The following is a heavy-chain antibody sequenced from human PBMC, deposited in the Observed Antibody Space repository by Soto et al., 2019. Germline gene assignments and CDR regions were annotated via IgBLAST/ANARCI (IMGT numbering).Heavy chain of an antibody. CDR3: ARNGTQTGYSYGMDV. Sequence: VKVACKAAGGAFSVFTSSWVRQAPGQRLEWMGGIIPIFDTANYAEKFQGRVTITADESTSTSFMEVSSLRSEDTAVYYCARNGTQTGYSYGMDVWGQGTMVTVSS. V-gene: IGHV1-69*13. CDR2: IIPIFDTA. CDR1: GGAFSVFT. J-gene: IGHJ6*02. D-gene: IGHD1-1*01.